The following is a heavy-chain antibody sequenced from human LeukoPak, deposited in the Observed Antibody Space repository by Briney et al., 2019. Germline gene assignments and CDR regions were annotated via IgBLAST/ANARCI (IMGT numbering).Heavy chain of an antibody. CDR2: IYYRGST. Sequence: SETLSLTCTVSGGSISSSSYYWGWIRQPPGKGLEWIGSIYYRGSTYYSPSLKSRVTISVDTSKNQFSLKLSSVTAADTAVYYCARLIWFGELSGYGMDVWGQGTTVTVSS. J-gene: IGHJ6*02. CDR3: ARLIWFGELSGYGMDV. CDR1: GGSISSSSYY. V-gene: IGHV4-39*01. D-gene: IGHD3-10*01.